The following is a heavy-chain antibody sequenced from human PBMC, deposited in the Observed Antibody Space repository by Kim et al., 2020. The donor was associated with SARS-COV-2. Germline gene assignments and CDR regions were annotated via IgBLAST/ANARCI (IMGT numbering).Heavy chain of an antibody. CDR1: GFTFGDYA. CDR3: AKDMGVIEGNSSGWNLNSYYYYYYGMDV. V-gene: IGHV3-9*01. D-gene: IGHD6-19*01. CDR2: ISWNSGSM. J-gene: IGHJ6*02. Sequence: GGSLRLSCAASGFTFGDYAMHWVRQAPGKGLEWVSGISWNSGSMGYADSVKGRFTISRDNAKNSLYLQMNSLRAEDTALYYCAKDMGVIEGNSSGWNLNSYYYYYYGMDVWGQGTTVTVSS.